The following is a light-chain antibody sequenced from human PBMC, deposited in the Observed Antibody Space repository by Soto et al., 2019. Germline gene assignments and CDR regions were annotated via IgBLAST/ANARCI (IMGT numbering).Light chain of an antibody. CDR3: QKYDILPYT. V-gene: IGKV1-33*01. J-gene: IGKJ2*01. Sequence: DIRMTQSPSSLSASLGDRITITCQASQVITNSLSWFQQRPGKAPRLLIFDASYLEAGVPSRFSGSRSGTDFSFTISSMQPEDSATYYCQKYDILPYTFGQGTKLEIK. CDR1: QVITNS. CDR2: DAS.